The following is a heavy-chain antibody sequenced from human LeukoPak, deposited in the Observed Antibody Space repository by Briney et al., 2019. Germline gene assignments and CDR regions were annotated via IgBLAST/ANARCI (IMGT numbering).Heavy chain of an antibody. J-gene: IGHJ4*02. CDR3: TTEVNYYDSSGWLFDY. CDR2: ISSSSNYI. D-gene: IGHD3-22*01. V-gene: IGHV3-21*04. Sequence: GGSLRLSCAASGFTFSSYSMNWVRQAPGKGLEWVSSISSSSNYIYYADSVEGRFTISRDNAKNSLYLQMNSLRAEDTAVYYCTTEVNYYDSSGWLFDYWGQGTLVTVSS. CDR1: GFTFSSYS.